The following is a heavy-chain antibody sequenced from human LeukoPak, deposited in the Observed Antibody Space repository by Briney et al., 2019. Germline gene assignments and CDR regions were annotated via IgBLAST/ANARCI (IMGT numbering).Heavy chain of an antibody. J-gene: IGHJ6*02. Sequence: GGSLRLSCAASGVTFTSYWIHWVRQAPGKGLVWVSRIKGDESSTNYADSVKGRFTISRDNAKNTVYLHMNSLRVEDAAVYYCARGIKNYYGVDVWGQGTTVTVSS. CDR3: ARGIKNYYGVDV. D-gene: IGHD2-15*01. V-gene: IGHV3-74*01. CDR2: IKGDESST. CDR1: GVTFTSYW.